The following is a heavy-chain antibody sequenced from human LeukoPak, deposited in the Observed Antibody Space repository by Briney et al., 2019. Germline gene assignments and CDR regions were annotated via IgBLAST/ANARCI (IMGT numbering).Heavy chain of an antibody. CDR2: ISSSSSYI. CDR1: GFTFSSYS. J-gene: IGHJ4*02. CDR3: ARGAVVAANFDY. Sequence: GGSLRLSCAASGFTFSSYSMNWVRQAPGKGLEWVSSISSSSSYIYYADSVKGRFTIPRDNAKNSLYLQMNSLRAEDTAVYYCARGAVVAANFDYWGQGTLVTVSS. V-gene: IGHV3-21*01. D-gene: IGHD2-15*01.